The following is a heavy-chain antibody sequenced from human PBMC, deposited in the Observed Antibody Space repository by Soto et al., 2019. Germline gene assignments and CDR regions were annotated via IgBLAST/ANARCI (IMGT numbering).Heavy chain of an antibody. CDR1: RFTPGTIW. V-gene: IGHV3-7*03. CDR2: IKQEGSEK. J-gene: IGHJ4*02. Sequence: PAGSLSPSCAASRFTPGTIWIGWVSQVDGNVLEWVGNIKQEGSEKNYGDSVKGRFTIPRDNAKNSLYLQMNSLRAEDTAVYYCARTIQENYDFWSGYYARYWDYWGQGTLVTVSS. D-gene: IGHD3-3*01. CDR3: ARTIQENYDFWSGYYARYWDY.